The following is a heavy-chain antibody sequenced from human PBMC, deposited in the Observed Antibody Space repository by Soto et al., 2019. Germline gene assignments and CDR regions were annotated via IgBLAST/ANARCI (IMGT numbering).Heavy chain of an antibody. Sequence: SETLSLTCTVSGGSISSYYWSWIRQPPGKGLEWIGYIYYSGSTNYNPSLKSRVTISVDTSKNQFSLKLSSVTAADTAVYYCASLLIVLVPAVGAADGTKYAQNAFDIWGQGTVVTVSS. V-gene: IGHV4-59*01. CDR1: GGSISSYY. CDR3: ASLLIVLVPAVGAADGTKYAQNAFDI. D-gene: IGHD6-13*01. J-gene: IGHJ3*02. CDR2: IYYSGST.